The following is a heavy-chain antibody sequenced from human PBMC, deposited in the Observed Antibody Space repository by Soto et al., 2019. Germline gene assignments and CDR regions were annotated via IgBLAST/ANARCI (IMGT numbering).Heavy chain of an antibody. D-gene: IGHD1-7*01. CDR2: ISYDGSNK. J-gene: IGHJ4*02. Sequence: QVQLVESGGGVVQPGRSLRLSCAASGFTFSSYGMHWVRQAPGKGLEWVAVISYDGSNKYYADSVKGRFTISRDNSKNTLYLQMNSLRAEDTAVYYCAKDCYPNCNSVDYWGQGTLVTVSS. CDR1: GFTFSSYG. CDR3: AKDCYPNCNSVDY. V-gene: IGHV3-30*18.